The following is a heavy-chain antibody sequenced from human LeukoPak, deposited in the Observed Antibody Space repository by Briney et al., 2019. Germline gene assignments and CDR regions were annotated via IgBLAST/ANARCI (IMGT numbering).Heavy chain of an antibody. V-gene: IGHV4-39*01. CDR3: ARHEEGSAVAAAGIGP. Sequence: SETLSPTCTVSGGSISSSSYYSGWIRQPPGKGLEWTGSIYYSGSTYYNPSLKRRVTISVDTSKNQFSLKLSSVTAADTAVYYCARHEEGSAVAAAGIGPWGQGTLVTVSS. CDR2: IYYSGST. D-gene: IGHD6-13*01. CDR1: GGSISSSSYY. J-gene: IGHJ5*02.